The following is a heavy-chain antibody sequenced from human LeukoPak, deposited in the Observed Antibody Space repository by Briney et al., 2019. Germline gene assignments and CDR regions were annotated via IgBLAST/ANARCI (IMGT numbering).Heavy chain of an antibody. CDR3: AREIGPIQLHLWGSAFDY. J-gene: IGHJ4*02. D-gene: IGHD5-24*01. V-gene: IGHV1-46*01. Sequence: GASVKVSCKASGYTFTNYAMNWVRQAPGQGLEWMGIINPGGRSTSYAQKFQGRVTMTRDTSTSTVYMELSSLRSEDTAVYYCAREIGPIQLHLWGSAFDYWGQGTLVTVSS. CDR2: INPGGRST. CDR1: GYTFTNYA.